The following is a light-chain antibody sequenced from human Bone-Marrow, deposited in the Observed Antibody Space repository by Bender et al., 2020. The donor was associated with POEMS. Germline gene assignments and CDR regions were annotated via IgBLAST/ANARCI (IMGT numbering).Light chain of an antibody. Sequence: QSALTQPASVSGSPGQSITISCSRNSSNIGSYNSVSWYQQHPGKAPKLIIYDVTNRPSGISNRFSGSMSDNTASLTISGLQGEDEGDYYCTSYTLGHTLVFGTGTQVAVL. CDR3: TSYTLGHTLV. CDR1: SSNIGSYNS. V-gene: IGLV2-14*03. J-gene: IGLJ1*01. CDR2: DVT.